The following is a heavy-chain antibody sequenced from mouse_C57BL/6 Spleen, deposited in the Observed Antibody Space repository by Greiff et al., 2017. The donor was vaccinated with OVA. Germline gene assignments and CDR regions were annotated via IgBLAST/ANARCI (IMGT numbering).Heavy chain of an antibody. J-gene: IGHJ3*01. D-gene: IGHD2-1*01. CDR1: GYTFTSYW. CDR3: ARDGNLFAY. V-gene: IGHV1-69*01. Sequence: VQLQQPGAELVMPGASVKLSCKASGYTFTSYWMHWVKQRPGQGLEWIGEIDPSDSYTNYNQKFKGKSTLTVDKSSSTAYMQLSSLTSEDSAVYYCARDGNLFAYWGQGTLVTVSA. CDR2: IDPSDSYT.